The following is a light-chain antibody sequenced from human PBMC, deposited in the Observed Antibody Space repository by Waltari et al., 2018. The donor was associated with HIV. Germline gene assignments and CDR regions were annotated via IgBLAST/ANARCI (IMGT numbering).Light chain of an antibody. J-gene: IGLJ1*01. Sequence: QSALTQPASVSGSPGQSITISCTGTSSDIGGYDYVSWFQQYPGKAPKLMIYDVSDRPSGVSDRFSGSKSGNTASLTISGLQAEDEADYYFNSYTSSSTPPVFGTGTKVTVL. CDR2: DVS. V-gene: IGLV2-14*03. CDR1: SSDIGGYDY. CDR3: NSYTSSSTPPV.